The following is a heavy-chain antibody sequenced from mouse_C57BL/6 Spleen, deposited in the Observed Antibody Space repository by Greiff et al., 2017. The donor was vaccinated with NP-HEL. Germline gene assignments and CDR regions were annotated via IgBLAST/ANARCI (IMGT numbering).Heavy chain of an antibody. D-gene: IGHD1-1*01. Sequence: QVQLQQPGAELVKPGASVKLSCKASGYTFTSYWMQWVKQRPGQGLEWIGEIDPSDSYTNYNQKFKGKATLTVDTSSSTAYMQLSSLTSEASAVYYGARFYYDGSSYNAMDYWGQGTSVTVSS. CDR2: IDPSDSYT. CDR3: ARFYYDGSSYNAMDY. CDR1: GYTFTSYW. J-gene: IGHJ4*01. V-gene: IGHV1-50*01.